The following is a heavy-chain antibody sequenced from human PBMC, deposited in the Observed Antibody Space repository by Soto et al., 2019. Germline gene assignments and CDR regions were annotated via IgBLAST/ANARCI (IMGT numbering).Heavy chain of an antibody. J-gene: IGHJ1*01. Sequence: PGGSLSLSCAASGFTFSSYAMSWVRQAPGKGLEWVSAISGSGGSTYYADSVKGRFTISRDNSKNTLYLQMNSLRAEDTAVYYCAKDRFFDGSGSYFAEYFQHWGQGTLVTVSS. CDR2: ISGSGGST. CDR1: GFTFSSYA. V-gene: IGHV3-23*01. D-gene: IGHD3-10*01. CDR3: AKDRFFDGSGSYFAEYFQH.